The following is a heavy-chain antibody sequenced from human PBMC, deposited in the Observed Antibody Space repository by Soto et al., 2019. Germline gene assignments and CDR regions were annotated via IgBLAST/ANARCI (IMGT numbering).Heavy chain of an antibody. V-gene: IGHV1-2*02. J-gene: IGHJ4*02. CDR3: GRGRSGQIVIFY. CDR1: GYTFSGHY. CDR2: IGPESGAT. Sequence: GPVKVSCKTSGYTFSGHYIHWVRQAPQQGPEWMGEIGPESGATRYAEKFRGRVTMTMDTSITTVYMELRNLSPDDTAVYYCGRGRSGQIVIFYWGQGTPVTVSS. D-gene: IGHD1-26*01.